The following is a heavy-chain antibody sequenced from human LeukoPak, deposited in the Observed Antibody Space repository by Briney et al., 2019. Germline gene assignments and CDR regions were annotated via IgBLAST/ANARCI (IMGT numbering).Heavy chain of an antibody. V-gene: IGHV1-69*13. CDR1: GGTFSSYA. Sequence: GASVKVSCKASGGTFSSYAISWVRQAPGQGLEWMGGIIPIFGTANYAQKFQGRVTITADESTSTAYMELSSLRSEDTAVYYCARGVAGRREYYYYMDVWGKGTTVTASS. D-gene: IGHD6-19*01. J-gene: IGHJ6*03. CDR2: IIPIFGTA. CDR3: ARGVAGRREYYYYMDV.